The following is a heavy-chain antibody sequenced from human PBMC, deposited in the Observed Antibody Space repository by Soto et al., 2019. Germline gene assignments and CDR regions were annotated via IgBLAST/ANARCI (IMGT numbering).Heavy chain of an antibody. CDR2: IIPIIGII. D-gene: IGHD4-4*01. CDR3: AGDPDSHYNDSHASSYP. Sequence: ASVKVSCKASGGTFSTHTITWVRQAPGQGLEWMGRIIPIIGIINYAQKFQGRVTISADKFTGTAYMELTGLRSDDTAVYYCAGDPDSHYNDSHASSYPWGQGTLVTVSS. CDR1: GGTFSTHT. V-gene: IGHV1-69*04. J-gene: IGHJ5*02.